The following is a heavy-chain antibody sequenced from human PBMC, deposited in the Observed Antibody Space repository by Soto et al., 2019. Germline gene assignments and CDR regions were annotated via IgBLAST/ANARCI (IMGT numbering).Heavy chain of an antibody. CDR2: IYYSGST. CDR1: GGSVRNGDYY. J-gene: IGHJ4*02. CDR3: ATETSGSSPLHFAY. Sequence: QVQLQESGPGLVKPSQTLSVTCTVSGGSVRNGDYYWSWVHQPPGKGLEWIGYIYYSGSTYYNPSLEMRVTMSFDTSENQFSLRLSSVSDADTAIYYCATETSGSSPLHFAYCGQGSLLTVSS. D-gene: IGHD3-22*01. V-gene: IGHV4-30-4*01.